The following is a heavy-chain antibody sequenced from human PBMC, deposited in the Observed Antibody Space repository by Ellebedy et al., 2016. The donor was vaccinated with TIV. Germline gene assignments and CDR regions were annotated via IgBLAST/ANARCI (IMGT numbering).Heavy chain of an antibody. J-gene: IGHJ4*02. CDR2: IQSDGSGK. CDR3: ATWSGNDWLDY. CDR1: GFTFSSSW. D-gene: IGHD3-9*01. V-gene: IGHV3-7*01. Sequence: GGSLRLXXAASGFTFSSSWMSWVRQALGKGLESVADIQSDGSGKYYVDSVKGRFTISRDNAKNSLYLQMNSLRAEDTAVYFCATWSGNDWLDYWGQGTLVTVSS.